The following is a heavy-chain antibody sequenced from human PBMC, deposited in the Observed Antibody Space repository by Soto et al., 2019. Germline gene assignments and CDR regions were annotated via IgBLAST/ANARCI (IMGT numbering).Heavy chain of an antibody. CDR2: ISSSSSTI. J-gene: IGHJ4*02. Sequence: GGSLRLSCAASGFTFSSYSMNWVRQAPGKGLEWVSYISSSSSTIYYADSVKGRFTISRDNAKNSLYLQMNSLRAEDTAVYYCARSFYGDYFDYWGQGTLVTVSS. V-gene: IGHV3-48*01. CDR3: ARSFYGDYFDY. D-gene: IGHD4-17*01. CDR1: GFTFSSYS.